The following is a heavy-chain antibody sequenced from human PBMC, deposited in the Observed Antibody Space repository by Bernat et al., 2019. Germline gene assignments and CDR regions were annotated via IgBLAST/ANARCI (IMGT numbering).Heavy chain of an antibody. CDR1: GGSISSSTYY. J-gene: IGHJ5*02. Sequence: HLQLQESGPGLVKPSETLSLTCTVSGGSISSSTYYWGWIRQPPGKGLEWIGSIYYSGSTYDNPSLNSRVTISVGRSKNQLSLRLRSVTAAYTAGYDCAGHSVYPREKDWFDPCGQGILVTVSS. V-gene: IGHV4-39*01. CDR2: IYYSGST. D-gene: IGHD6-25*01. CDR3: AGHSVYPREKDWFDP.